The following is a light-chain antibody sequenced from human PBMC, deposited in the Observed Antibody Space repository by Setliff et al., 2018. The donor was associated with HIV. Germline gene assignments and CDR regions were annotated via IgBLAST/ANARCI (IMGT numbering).Light chain of an antibody. CDR2: EVS. Sequence: QSALTQPASVSGSPGQSITISCTGTSGDVGGYNYVSWYQQHPGKAPKLIIYEVSNRPSGISNRFSGSKSGNTASLTISGLQPADEADYYCSSYTIRNTLLFGAGTKVTVL. CDR3: SSYTIRNTLL. CDR1: SGDVGGYNY. V-gene: IGLV2-14*01. J-gene: IGLJ1*01.